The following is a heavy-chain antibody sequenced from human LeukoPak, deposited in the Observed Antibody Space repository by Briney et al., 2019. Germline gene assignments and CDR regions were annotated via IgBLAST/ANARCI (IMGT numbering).Heavy chain of an antibody. CDR2: ISTRSSYM. Sequence: GGSLRLSCAASVFTFSSYTMSWVRQAPGEGLEWVSSISTRSSYMYYADSVKGRFTISRDNSKNTLSMQMSSLRTEDTAVYYCTSGADCTGTTCLQYFHLWGQGTLVIVSS. J-gene: IGHJ1*01. D-gene: IGHD2-2*01. CDR3: TSGADCTGTTCLQYFHL. V-gene: IGHV3-21*01. CDR1: VFTFSSYT.